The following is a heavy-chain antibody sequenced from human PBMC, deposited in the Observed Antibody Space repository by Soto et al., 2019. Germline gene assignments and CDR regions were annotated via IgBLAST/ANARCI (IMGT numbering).Heavy chain of an antibody. CDR3: ARVDPGYCSSTSCRDFDY. V-gene: IGHV3-23*01. CDR2: ISPAGDKT. Sequence: PGGSLRLSCVGSGFTFSSYSMSWVRQAPGKGLEWVSAISPAGDKTYYADSVKGQFSISRDNSRNTLFLQMNSLRAEHTAVYYCARVDPGYCSSTSCRDFDYWGLGTLVTVS. D-gene: IGHD2-2*01. CDR1: GFTFSSYS. J-gene: IGHJ4*02.